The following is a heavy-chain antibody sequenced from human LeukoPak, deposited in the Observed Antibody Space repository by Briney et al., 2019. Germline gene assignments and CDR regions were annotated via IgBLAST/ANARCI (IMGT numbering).Heavy chain of an antibody. J-gene: IGHJ4*02. CDR3: AKGAFGELWPDY. CDR1: GFTFRTYG. Sequence: PGGSLRLSCVGSGFTFRTYGMHWVRQAPGKGLEWVAVISYDEGKKYYADSVKGRFTISRDNSKNTLYLRMNSLRAEDTAVYYCAKGAFGELWPDYWGQGTLVTVSS. D-gene: IGHD3-10*01. V-gene: IGHV3-30*18. CDR2: ISYDEGKK.